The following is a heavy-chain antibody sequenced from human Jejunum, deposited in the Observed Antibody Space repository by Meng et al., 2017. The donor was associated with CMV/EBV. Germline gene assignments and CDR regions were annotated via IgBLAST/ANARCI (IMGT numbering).Heavy chain of an antibody. CDR1: GFTFSAHA. V-gene: IGHV3-30-3*01. CDR3: ARQPGSLAY. J-gene: IGHJ4*02. Sequence: QVALVGSGGGVVQPGRSLRLSCTASGFTFSAHAMHWVRQAPGKGLEWVAVISDDGSNEYYADSVKGRFTISRDNSKNTLYLQMNSLRAADTAVYYCARQPGSLAYWGQGTLVTVSS. CDR2: ISDDGSNE.